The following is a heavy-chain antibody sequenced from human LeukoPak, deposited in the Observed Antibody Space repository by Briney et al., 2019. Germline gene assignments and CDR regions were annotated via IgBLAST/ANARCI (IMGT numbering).Heavy chain of an antibody. CDR2: ISSNGGST. D-gene: IGHD2-2*01. CDR3: ARSSIVVVSILDY. J-gene: IGHJ4*02. CDR1: GFPFSSYA. V-gene: IGHV3-64*01. Sequence: GGSLILSCAASGFPFSSYAMHWVRQAPGKGLEYISAISSNGGSTSYANSVKGRFTISRDNSKNTLYLQMGSLRAEDMAVYYCARSSIVVVSILDYWGQGTLVTVSS.